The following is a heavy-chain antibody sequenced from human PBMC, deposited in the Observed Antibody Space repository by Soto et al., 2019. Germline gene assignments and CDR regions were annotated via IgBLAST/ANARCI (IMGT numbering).Heavy chain of an antibody. V-gene: IGHV4-59*08. CDR3: VIYGSGTYYSGYSFDF. CDR2: IYYSGST. J-gene: IGHJ4*02. D-gene: IGHD3-10*01. CDR1: GGSFSGYY. Sequence: SETLSLTCAVYGGSFSGYYWSWIRQHPGKGLEWIGYIYYSGSTNYNPSLKSRVTISVDTSKNQFSLKLSSVTAADTALYYCVIYGSGTYYSGYSFDFWSQGSLVT.